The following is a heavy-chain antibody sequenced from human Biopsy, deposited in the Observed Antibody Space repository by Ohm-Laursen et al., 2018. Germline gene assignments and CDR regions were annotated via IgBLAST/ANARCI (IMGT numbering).Heavy chain of an antibody. CDR1: GGSFSGYY. D-gene: IGHD3-16*01. CDR3: ARLTGDYIWGNWRINHDPFDI. CDR2: VSHSGST. Sequence: SETLSLTCVVSGGSFSGYYWSWIRQTPGKGLEWIGEVSHSGSTNYNPSLKSRVTISVDTSKNQFSLNLSSVTAADTAVYYCARLTGDYIWGNWRINHDPFDIWDQGTSVTVSS. J-gene: IGHJ3*02. V-gene: IGHV4-34*01.